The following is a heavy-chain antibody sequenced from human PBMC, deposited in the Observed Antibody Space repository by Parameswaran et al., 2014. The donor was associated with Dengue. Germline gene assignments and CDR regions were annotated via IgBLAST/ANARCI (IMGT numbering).Heavy chain of an antibody. J-gene: IGHJ4*02. CDR3: ARPLRDQLYYFDS. D-gene: IGHD1-1*01. CDR2: INPDSGGT. Sequence: WVRQAPGQGPEWMGWINPDSGGTKYAQRFQGRVTMTRDTSINTAYMDLTRLRSDDTAVYFCARPLRDQLYYFDSWGQGTLVTVSS. V-gene: IGHV1-2*02.